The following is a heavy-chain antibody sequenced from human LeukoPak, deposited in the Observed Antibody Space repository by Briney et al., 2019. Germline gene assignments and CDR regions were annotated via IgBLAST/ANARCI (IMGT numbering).Heavy chain of an antibody. CDR2: IYYSGST. CDR3: ARLERGYSYDQHWFDP. D-gene: IGHD5-18*01. CDR1: GGSISSSSYY. J-gene: IGHJ5*02. V-gene: IGHV4-39*01. Sequence: SETLSLTCTVSGGSISSSSYYWGWIRQPPGKGLEWIGSIYYSGSTYYNPSLKSRVTISVDTSKNQLSLKLSSVTAADTAVYYCARLERGYSYDQHWFDPWGQGTLVTVSS.